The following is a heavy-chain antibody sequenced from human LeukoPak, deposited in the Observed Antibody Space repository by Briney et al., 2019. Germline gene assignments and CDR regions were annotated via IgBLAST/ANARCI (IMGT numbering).Heavy chain of an antibody. J-gene: IGHJ4*02. CDR3: ARGRAAGTFWLDY. CDR2: ISGNNGNA. CDR1: GYTFSSYG. V-gene: IGHV1-18*01. Sequence: ASVKVSCKASGYTFSSYGISWVRQAPGQGLEWMGWISGNNGNANYAQKVQGRVTMTTDTSTSTAYMELRSLRSDDTAVYYCARGRAAGTFWLDYWGQGTLVTVSS. D-gene: IGHD6-13*01.